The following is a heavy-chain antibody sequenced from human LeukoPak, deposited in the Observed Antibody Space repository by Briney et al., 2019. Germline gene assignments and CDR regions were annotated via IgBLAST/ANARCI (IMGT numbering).Heavy chain of an antibody. J-gene: IGHJ1*01. V-gene: IGHV3-21*01. Sequence: GGSLRLSCAASGFTFSSYSMNWVRQAPGKGLEWVSSISSSSYIYYADSVKGRFTISRDNAKNSLYLQMNSLRAEDTAVYYCARDQSGWYLEYFQHWGQGTLVTVSS. CDR1: GFTFSSYS. CDR2: ISSSSYI. D-gene: IGHD6-19*01. CDR3: ARDQSGWYLEYFQH.